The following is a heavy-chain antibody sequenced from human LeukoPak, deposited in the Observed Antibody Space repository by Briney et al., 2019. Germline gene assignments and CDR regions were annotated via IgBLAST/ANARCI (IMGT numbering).Heavy chain of an antibody. D-gene: IGHD5-12*01. CDR1: GGSISSGGYS. CDR2: IYHSGGT. J-gene: IGHJ5*02. V-gene: IGHV4-30-2*01. Sequence: PSETLSLTCAVSGGSISSGGYSWSWIRQPPGKGLEWIGYIYHSGGTYYNPSLKSRVTISVDRSKNQFSLKLSSVTAADTAVYYCAAGGGGYDLTGFDPWGQGTLVTVSS. CDR3: AAGGGGYDLTGFDP.